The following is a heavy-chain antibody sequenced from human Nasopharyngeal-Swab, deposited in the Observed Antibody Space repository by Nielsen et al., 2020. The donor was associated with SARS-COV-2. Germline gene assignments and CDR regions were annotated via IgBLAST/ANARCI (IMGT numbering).Heavy chain of an antibody. CDR2: IGDKDHNYAT. V-gene: IGHV3-73*01. J-gene: IGHJ4*02. CDR3: TTDFYFDY. Sequence: GEPLKISRAASGFIFSASAIHWVRQAPGQGLEWVVRIGDKDHNYATTYGASVQGRFTISRDDSKNTAFLQMDSLKTEDTALYYCTTDFYFDYWGQGTLVTVSS. CDR1: GFIFSASA.